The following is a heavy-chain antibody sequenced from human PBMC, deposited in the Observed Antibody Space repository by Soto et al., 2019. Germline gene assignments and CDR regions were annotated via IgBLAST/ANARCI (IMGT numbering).Heavy chain of an antibody. CDR2: IIPIFGTA. Sequence: SVKVSCKASGGTFSSYAISWVRQAPGQGLEWMGEIIPIFGTANYAQKFQGRVTITADESTSTAYMELSSLRSEDTAVYYCARFSGGEYYGMDVWGQGTTVTVSS. CDR3: ARFSGGEYYGMDV. CDR1: GGTFSSYA. J-gene: IGHJ6*02. D-gene: IGHD1-26*01. V-gene: IGHV1-69*13.